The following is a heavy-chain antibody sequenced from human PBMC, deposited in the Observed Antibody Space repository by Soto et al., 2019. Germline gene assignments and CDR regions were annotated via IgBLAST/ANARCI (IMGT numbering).Heavy chain of an antibody. Sequence: LETVSLTCTVSGGSISSYYWSWIRQPAGKGLEWIGYIYYSGSTNYNPSLKSRVTISVDTSKNQFSLKLSSVTAADTAVYYCARGFFWEGINGNWFDPWGQGTRVTGS. J-gene: IGHJ5*02. V-gene: IGHV4-59*01. CDR1: GGSISSYY. D-gene: IGHD1-26*01. CDR3: ARGFFWEGINGNWFDP. CDR2: IYYSGST.